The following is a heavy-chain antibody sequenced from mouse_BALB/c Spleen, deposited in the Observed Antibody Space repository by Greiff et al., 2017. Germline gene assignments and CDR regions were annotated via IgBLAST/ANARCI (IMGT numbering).Heavy chain of an antibody. CDR1: SYTFTDYA. V-gene: IGHV1S137*01. CDR3: ARRCYGSREAMDY. D-gene: IGHD1-1*01. Sequence: QVQLKQSGPELVRPGVSVKISCKGSSYTFTDYAMHWVKQSHAKSLEWIGVISTYYGNTNYNQKFKGKATMTVDKSSSTAYMELARLTSEDSAVYYSARRCYGSREAMDYWGQGTSVTVST. CDR2: ISTYYGNT. J-gene: IGHJ4*01.